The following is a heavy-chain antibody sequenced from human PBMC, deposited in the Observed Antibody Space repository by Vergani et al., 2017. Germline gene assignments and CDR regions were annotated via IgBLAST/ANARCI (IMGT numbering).Heavy chain of an antibody. CDR1: GGSFSTGGQS. D-gene: IGHD2-21*01. J-gene: IGHJ3*01. CDR3: ARDGGEYDKDALDV. CDR2: IYTSGAT. Sequence: QVQLQESGPGLVKPSQTLSLTCTVSGGSFSTGGQSWTWLRQSAGKGLGWIGRIYTSGATNYNPSLRSRAIMSVDASKKPFSLKLTSVTAADTAVYYCARDGGEYDKDALDVWGQGTKVTVTS. V-gene: IGHV4-61*02.